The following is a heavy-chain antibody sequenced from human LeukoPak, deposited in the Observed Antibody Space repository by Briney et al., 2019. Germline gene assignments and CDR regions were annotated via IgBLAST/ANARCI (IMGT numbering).Heavy chain of an antibody. V-gene: IGHV4-34*01. J-gene: IGHJ4*02. Sequence: SETLSLTCAVYGGSFSGYYWNWIRQPPGKGLEWIGEINHSGSTNYNPSLKSRVTISVDTSKNQFSLKLSSVTAADTAVYYCARAISSGWYRYWGQGTLVTVSS. CDR1: GGSFSGYY. CDR3: ARAISSGWYRY. D-gene: IGHD6-19*01. CDR2: INHSGST.